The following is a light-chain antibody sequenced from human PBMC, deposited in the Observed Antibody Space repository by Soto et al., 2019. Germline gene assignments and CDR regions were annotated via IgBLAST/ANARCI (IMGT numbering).Light chain of an antibody. V-gene: IGKV3-20*01. CDR3: QQYGISPIT. CDR2: GAS. Sequence: EIVLTQSPGTLSLSPGERATLSCRASQSVSNSYLAWYQQKPGQAPRFLIYGASSRATGIPDRFSGSGSGTDFTLTISRLEPEDFAVYYCQQYGISPITFGQGTRLEIK. J-gene: IGKJ5*01. CDR1: QSVSNSY.